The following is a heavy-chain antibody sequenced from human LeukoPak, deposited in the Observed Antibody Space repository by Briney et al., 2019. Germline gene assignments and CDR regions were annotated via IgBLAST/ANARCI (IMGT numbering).Heavy chain of an antibody. CDR3: ARDLVGATAS. V-gene: IGHV3-48*02. D-gene: IGHD1-26*01. J-gene: IGHJ5*02. CDR2: ISGSSTTI. Sequence: GGSLRLSCAASGFPFSTYSINWVRQAPGKGLEWVSYISGSSTTIYYADSVKGRFTISRDNAKNSLYLQMNSLRDEDTAVYYCARDLVGATASWGQGTLVTVSS. CDR1: GFPFSTYS.